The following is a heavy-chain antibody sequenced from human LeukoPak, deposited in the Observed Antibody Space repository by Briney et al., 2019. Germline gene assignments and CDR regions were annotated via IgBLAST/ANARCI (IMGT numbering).Heavy chain of an antibody. CDR2: IIPIFGIA. V-gene: IGHV1-69*04. CDR3: ARNAAGTPDY. D-gene: IGHD6-19*01. J-gene: IGHJ4*02. CDR1: GGTFISYA. Sequence: EASVKVSFKASGGTFISYAISWVRQAPGQGLEWMGRIIPIFGIANYAQKFQGRVTITADKSTSTAYVELSSLRSEDTAVYYCARNAAGTPDYWGQGTLVTVSS.